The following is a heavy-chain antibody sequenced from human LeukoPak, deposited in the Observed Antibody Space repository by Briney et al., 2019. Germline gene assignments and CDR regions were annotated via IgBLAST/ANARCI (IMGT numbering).Heavy chain of an antibody. V-gene: IGHV4-39*02. CDR3: ARETGIAAAGTFWFDP. CDR2: IYYSGST. CDR1: GGSISSSSYY. Sequence: SETLSLTCTVSGGSISSSSYYWGWIRQPPGKGLEWIGSIYYSGSTYYNPSLKSRVTISVDMSKNQFSLKLSSVTAADTAVYYCARETGIAAAGTFWFDPWGQGTLVTVSS. J-gene: IGHJ5*02. D-gene: IGHD6-13*01.